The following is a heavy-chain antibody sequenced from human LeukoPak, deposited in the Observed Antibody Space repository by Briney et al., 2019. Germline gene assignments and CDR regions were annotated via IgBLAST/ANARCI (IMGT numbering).Heavy chain of an antibody. CDR3: ARRIAVAGGWY. CDR1: GYTFTSYG. CDR2: IIPILGIA. Sequence: ASVKVSCKASGYTFTSYGISWVRQAPGQGLEWMGRIIPILGIANYAQKFQGRVTITADKSTSTAYMELSSLRSEDTAVYYCARRIAVAGGWYWGQGTLVTVSS. D-gene: IGHD6-19*01. J-gene: IGHJ4*02. V-gene: IGHV1-69*04.